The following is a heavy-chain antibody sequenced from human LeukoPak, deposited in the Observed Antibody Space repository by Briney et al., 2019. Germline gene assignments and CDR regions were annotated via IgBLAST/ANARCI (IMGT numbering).Heavy chain of an antibody. CDR3: TRVAPVTGSRYFDY. CDR2: IRNKVNSYIT. J-gene: IGHJ4*02. V-gene: IGHV3-72*01. D-gene: IGHD6-19*01. Sequence: PGGSLRLSCAASGFTFTDHYMDWVRQAPGKGLEWVGRIRNKVNSYITEYAASVTGRFTISRDDSENSLYLQMNSLKTEDTAVYYCTRVAPVTGSRYFDYWGQGALVTVSS. CDR1: GFTFTDHY.